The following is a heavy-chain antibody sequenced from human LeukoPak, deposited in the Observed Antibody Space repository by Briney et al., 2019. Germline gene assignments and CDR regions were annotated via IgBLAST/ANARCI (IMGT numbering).Heavy chain of an antibody. CDR3: AKRGPGSPQSGKYYFDY. CDR1: GFNFSLYW. J-gene: IGHJ4*02. D-gene: IGHD3-10*01. CDR2: IKHDGSEK. V-gene: IGHV3-7*03. Sequence: PGGSLRLSCAASGFNFSLYWMTWVRQAPGKGLEWVANIKHDGSEKFYVDSVKGRFTISRDNAKKSLYLQMDSLRAEDTAVYYCAKRGPGSPQSGKYYFDYWGQGTLVTVSS.